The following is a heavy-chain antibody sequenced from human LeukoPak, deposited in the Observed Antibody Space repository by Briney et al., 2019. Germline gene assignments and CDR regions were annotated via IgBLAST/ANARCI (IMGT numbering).Heavy chain of an antibody. CDR1: GFTFTSSA. Sequence: SVKVSCKASGFTFTSSAVQWVRQARGQRLEWIGWIVVGSGNTNYAQKFQERVTITRDMSTSTAYMELSSLRSEDTAVYYCAADTRVVPAAMTYWGQGTLVTVSS. CDR2: IVVGSGNT. CDR3: AADTRVVPAAMTY. D-gene: IGHD2-2*01. J-gene: IGHJ4*02. V-gene: IGHV1-58*01.